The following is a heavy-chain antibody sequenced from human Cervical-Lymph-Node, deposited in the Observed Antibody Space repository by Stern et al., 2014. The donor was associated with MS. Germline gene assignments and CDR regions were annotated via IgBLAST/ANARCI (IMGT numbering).Heavy chain of an antibody. CDR3: ARIDRGNYDFWSGYYDYWFDP. CDR1: GFTFSNYW. J-gene: IGHJ5*02. CDR2: IKEDGSEK. V-gene: IGHV3-7*01. Sequence: EMQLVESGGGLVQPGGSLRLSCVGSGFTFSNYWLSWVRQAPGKGLEWVANIKEDGSEKYYVDSVKGRFTISRDDAKNSLYLQMNSLRVEDTAVYYCARIDRGNYDFWSGYYDYWFDPWGQGTLVTVSS. D-gene: IGHD3-3*01.